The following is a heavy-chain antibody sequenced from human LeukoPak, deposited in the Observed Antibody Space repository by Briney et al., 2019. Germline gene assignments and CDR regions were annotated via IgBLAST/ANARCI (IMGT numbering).Heavy chain of an antibody. CDR3: ARGDRWLQFFDY. D-gene: IGHD5-24*01. J-gene: IGHJ4*02. V-gene: IGHV3-66*02. CDR2: FYSGDNT. Sequence: GGSLRLSCAASGFTVSVTYMSWVRQAPGKGLEWVSVFYSGDNTFYADSVKGRFTISRDNSKNTLYLQMNSLRPEDTAVYYCARGDRWLQFFDYWGQGTLVTVSS. CDR1: GFTVSVTY.